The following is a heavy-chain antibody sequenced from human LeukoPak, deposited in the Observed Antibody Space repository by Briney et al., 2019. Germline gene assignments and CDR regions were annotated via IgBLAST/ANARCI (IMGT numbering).Heavy chain of an antibody. Sequence: PSETLSLTCTVSGGSISSGGYYWSWIRQHPGKGLEWIGYIYYSGSTYYNPSLKSRVTISVDTSKNQFSLKLSSVTAADTAVYYCARDGSIAARRVGDYYYYYGMDVWGQGTTVTVSS. J-gene: IGHJ6*02. CDR2: IYYSGST. CDR3: ARDGSIAARRVGDYYYYYGMDV. D-gene: IGHD6-6*01. V-gene: IGHV4-31*03. CDR1: GGSISSGGYY.